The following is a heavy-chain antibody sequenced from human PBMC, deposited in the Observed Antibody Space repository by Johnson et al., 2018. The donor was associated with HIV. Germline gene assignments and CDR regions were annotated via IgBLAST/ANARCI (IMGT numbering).Heavy chain of an antibody. J-gene: IGHJ3*02. CDR1: EFSFDDYA. D-gene: IGHD5-24*01. Sequence: VQLVESGGGVVRPGGSLRLSCAASEFSFDDYAMSWVRQAPGKGLEWVSGIKWNGGSTGYADSVKGRFTISSDNAKNSLYLQMNSLRAEDTALYYCARVAVFRDGYQWPDAFDIWGQGTMVTVSS. V-gene: IGHV3-20*04. CDR2: IKWNGGST. CDR3: ARVAVFRDGYQWPDAFDI.